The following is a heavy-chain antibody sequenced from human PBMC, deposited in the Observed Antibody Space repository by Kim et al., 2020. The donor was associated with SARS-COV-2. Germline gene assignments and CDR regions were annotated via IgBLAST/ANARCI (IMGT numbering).Heavy chain of an antibody. J-gene: IGHJ4*02. V-gene: IGHV3-49*03. Sequence: GGSLRLSCTASGFTFGDYAMSWFRQAPGKGLEWVGFIRSKAYGGTTEYAASVKGRFTISRDDSKSIAYLQMNSLKTEDTAVYYCTRELLGTAMVYTAFDYWGQGTLVTVSS. CDR2: IRSKAYGGTT. CDR1: GFTFGDYA. D-gene: IGHD5-18*01. CDR3: TRELLGTAMVYTAFDY.